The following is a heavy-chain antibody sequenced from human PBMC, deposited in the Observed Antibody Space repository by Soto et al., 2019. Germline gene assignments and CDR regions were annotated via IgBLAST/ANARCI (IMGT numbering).Heavy chain of an antibody. CDR3: ARATYGSGTYYLYYYGMDV. V-gene: IGHV3-23*01. CDR2: ISGSGDST. Sequence: PGGSLSLSCAASGFTFSSYAMSWVRQAPGKGLELVSVISGSGDSTYADSVKGRFTISRDNSKNTLYLHMNSLRAEDTAVYYCARATYGSGTYYLYYYGMDVWGQGTTVTVSS. D-gene: IGHD3-10*01. J-gene: IGHJ6*02. CDR1: GFTFSSYA.